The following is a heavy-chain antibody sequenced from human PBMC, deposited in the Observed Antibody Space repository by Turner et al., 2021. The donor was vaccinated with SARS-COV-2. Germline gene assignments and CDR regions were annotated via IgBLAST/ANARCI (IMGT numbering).Heavy chain of an antibody. CDR2: IYDSGST. D-gene: IGHD3-10*01. V-gene: IGHV4-59*01. Sequence: QVKLQESGPGLVKPSETLSLTCTVSGGSISSYYWSWTRQPPGKGLEWIGYIYDSGSTNYSPSLKSRVTISVDTSKNQFSLKLSSVTAADTAVYYCANMERDYWGQGTLVTVSS. CDR3: ANMERDY. J-gene: IGHJ4*02. CDR1: GGSISSYY.